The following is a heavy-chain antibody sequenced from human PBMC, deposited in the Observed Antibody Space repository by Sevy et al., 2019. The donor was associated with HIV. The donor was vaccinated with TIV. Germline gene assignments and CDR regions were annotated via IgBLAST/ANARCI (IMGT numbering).Heavy chain of an antibody. J-gene: IGHJ5*02. CDR1: GFNFRNFW. CDR3: VRDKEVGASILDA. CDR2: IKQDGSEA. V-gene: IGHV3-7*03. D-gene: IGHD1-26*01. Sequence: GGSLRLSCVASGFNFRNFWMSWVRQAPGKGLEWVADIKQDGSEAYYVDSVKGRFTISRDNAKNSLYLQMNSLRDEDTAMYVCVRDKEVGASILDAWGQGTPVTVSS.